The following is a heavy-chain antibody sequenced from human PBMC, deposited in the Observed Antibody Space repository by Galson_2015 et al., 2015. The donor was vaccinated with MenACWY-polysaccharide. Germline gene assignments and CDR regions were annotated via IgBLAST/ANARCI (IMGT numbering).Heavy chain of an antibody. Sequence: SLRLSCAASGFTFSSYGMNWVRQAPGKGLEYVSAISSNGGSTYYGDSVKGRFTISRDNSKNTLYLQMVSLRAEDMAVYYCARGACSTTSCYPDTYFDYWGQGTLVTVSS. D-gene: IGHD2-2*01. CDR3: ARGACSTTSCYPDTYFDY. V-gene: IGHV3-64*02. CDR2: ISSNGGST. CDR1: GFTFSSYG. J-gene: IGHJ4*02.